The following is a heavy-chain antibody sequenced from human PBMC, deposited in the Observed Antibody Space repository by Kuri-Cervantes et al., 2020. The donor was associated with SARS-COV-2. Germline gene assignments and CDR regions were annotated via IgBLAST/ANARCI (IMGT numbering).Heavy chain of an antibody. V-gene: IGHV3-23*01. Sequence: LSLTCAASGFTFSSSPMSWVRQAPGKGLEWVSGISGSGANTYYADSVKGWFTISRDNAKNSLYLQMNSLRAEDTAVYYCARGGYCSGGSCYSVYYYYYYGMDVWGQGTTVTVSS. D-gene: IGHD2-15*01. CDR1: GFTFSSSP. CDR2: ISGSGANT. J-gene: IGHJ6*02. CDR3: ARGGYCSGGSCYSVYYYYYYGMDV.